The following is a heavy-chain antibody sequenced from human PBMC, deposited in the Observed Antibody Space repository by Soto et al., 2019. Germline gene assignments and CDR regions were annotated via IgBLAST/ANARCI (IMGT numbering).Heavy chain of an antibody. Sequence: SVKVSCKASGGTFSSYAISWVRQAPGQGLEWMGGIIPIFGTANYARKFQGRVTITADESTSTAYMELSSLRSEDTAVYYCARRVRGVIANYYYGMDVWGQGTTVTVSS. V-gene: IGHV1-69*13. CDR3: ARRVRGVIANYYYGMDV. J-gene: IGHJ6*02. CDR1: GGTFSSYA. D-gene: IGHD3-10*01. CDR2: IIPIFGTA.